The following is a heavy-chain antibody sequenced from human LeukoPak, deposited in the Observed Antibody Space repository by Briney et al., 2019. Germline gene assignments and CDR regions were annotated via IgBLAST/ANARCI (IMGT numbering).Heavy chain of an antibody. V-gene: IGHV4-39*01. CDR2: IYYSGST. Sequence: SETLSLTCTVSGGSISSSSYYWGWIRQPPGKGLEWIGSIYYSGSTYYNPSLKSRVTISVDTSKNQFSLELSSVTAADTAVYYCARGDYYGSATTFDYWGQGTPVTISS. CDR3: ARGDYYGSATTFDY. D-gene: IGHD3-10*01. CDR1: GGSISSSSYY. J-gene: IGHJ4*02.